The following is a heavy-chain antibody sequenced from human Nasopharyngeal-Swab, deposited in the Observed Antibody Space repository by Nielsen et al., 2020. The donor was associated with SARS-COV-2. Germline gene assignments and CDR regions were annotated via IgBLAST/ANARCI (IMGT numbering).Heavy chain of an antibody. V-gene: IGHV4-59*01. Sequence: WIRQPPGKGLEWIGYIYYSGSTYYNPSLRSRVTISVDTSKNQFSLKLNSVTAADTAVYYCARCITVIQGGPYYYYFGIDVWGQGTTVTVSS. J-gene: IGHJ6*02. CDR2: IYYSGST. D-gene: IGHD3-10*01. CDR3: ARCITVIQGGPYYYYFGIDV.